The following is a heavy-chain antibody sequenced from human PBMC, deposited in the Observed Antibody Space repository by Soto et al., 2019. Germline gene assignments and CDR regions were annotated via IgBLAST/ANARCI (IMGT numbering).Heavy chain of an antibody. D-gene: IGHD3-22*01. Sequence: LSLTCTVSGGSISSRSYYWGWIRQPPGKGLEWIGSIYYSGTTYYNPSLKSRVTISADMSNNHFSLKLSSVTAADTAVYYCATFYDSSGYYPYGMDVWGQGTAVTVSS. V-gene: IGHV4-39*02. CDR2: IYYSGTT. CDR3: ATFYDSSGYYPYGMDV. J-gene: IGHJ6*02. CDR1: GGSISSRSYY.